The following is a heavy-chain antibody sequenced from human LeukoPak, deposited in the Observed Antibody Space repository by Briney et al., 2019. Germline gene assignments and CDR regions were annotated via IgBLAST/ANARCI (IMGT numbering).Heavy chain of an antibody. CDR3: ARGKWIVVVPAALRRDPRAFDI. D-gene: IGHD2-2*01. CDR1: GGSFSGYY. V-gene: IGHV4-34*01. Sequence: AETLSLTCAVYGGSFSGYYWSWIRQPPGKGLEWIGEITHSGSTNYNPSLKSRVTISVDTSKNQFSLKLSSVTAADTAVYYCARGKWIVVVPAALRRDPRAFDIWGQGTMVTVSS. CDR2: ITHSGST. J-gene: IGHJ3*02.